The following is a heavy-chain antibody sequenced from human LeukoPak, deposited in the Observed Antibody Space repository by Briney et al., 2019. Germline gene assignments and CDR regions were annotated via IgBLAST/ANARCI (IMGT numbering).Heavy chain of an antibody. CDR3: ARMGGTTSLLYYGMDV. Sequence: SGPTLVNPTQTPTLTCTFSGFSLSTSGMCVSWIRQPPGKALEWLARIDWDDDEYYSTSLKTRLTISKDTSKNQVVLTMTNMDPVDTATYYCARMGGTTSLLYYGMDVWGQGTTVTVSS. V-gene: IGHV2-70*11. D-gene: IGHD1-1*01. J-gene: IGHJ6*02. CDR2: IDWDDDE. CDR1: GFSLSTSGMC.